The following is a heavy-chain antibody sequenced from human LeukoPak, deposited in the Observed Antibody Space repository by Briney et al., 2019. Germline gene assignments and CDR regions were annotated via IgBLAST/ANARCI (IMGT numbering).Heavy chain of an antibody. V-gene: IGHV3-53*01. CDR1: GLTVSGKH. D-gene: IGHD2-2*01. Sequence: GGSLRLSCAASGLTVSGKHMSWVRQAPGKGLEWVSSVYTGGSTYYADSVKGRFTIPRDNTRNTLHLQMNSLRADDTAVYYCAARDCSITACSAGVFDYWGQGTLVTVSS. CDR2: VYTGGST. J-gene: IGHJ4*02. CDR3: AARDCSITACSAGVFDY.